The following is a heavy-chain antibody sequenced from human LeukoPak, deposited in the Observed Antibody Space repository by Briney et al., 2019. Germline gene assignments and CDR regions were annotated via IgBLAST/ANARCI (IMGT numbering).Heavy chain of an antibody. D-gene: IGHD1-1*01. CDR1: GFTFSNYG. Sequence: GGSLTLSCAASGFTFSNYGMHWVRQAPGKGLEWVAIISYDGSNKYYADSVRGRFAISKDNSQSTLYLQMNSLRADDTAVYYCAKAERHWGSGYIDYWGQGTLVTVSS. V-gene: IGHV3-30*18. CDR3: AKAERHWGSGYIDY. J-gene: IGHJ4*02. CDR2: ISYDGSNK.